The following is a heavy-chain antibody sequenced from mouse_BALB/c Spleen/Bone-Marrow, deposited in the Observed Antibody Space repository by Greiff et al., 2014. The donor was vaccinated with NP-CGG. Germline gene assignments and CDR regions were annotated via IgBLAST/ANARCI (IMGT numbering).Heavy chain of an antibody. J-gene: IGHJ2*01. V-gene: IGHV1-14*01. CDR3: ARRYGNYCFDY. CDR1: GYTFTSYV. CDR2: IHPYNDGT. Sequence: EVQLQESGPELVKPGASVKMSCKASGYTFTSYVMHWVKQKPGQGLEWIGYIHPYNDGTKYNEKFKGKATLTSDKSSSTAYMELSSLTSEDSAVYYCARRYGNYCFDYWGQGTTLPVSS. D-gene: IGHD2-10*02.